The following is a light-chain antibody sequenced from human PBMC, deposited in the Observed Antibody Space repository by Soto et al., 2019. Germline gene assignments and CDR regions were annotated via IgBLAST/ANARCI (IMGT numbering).Light chain of an antibody. J-gene: IGKJ4*01. V-gene: IGKV3-20*01. CDR3: QQYGSSPLT. CDR2: GAS. Sequence: IVVTMSPGTVSLSKGERASLSCRASQSVSSSYLAWYQQKPGQAPRLLIYGASSRATGIPDRFSGSGSGTDFTLTISRLEPEDFAVYYCQQYGSSPLTFGGGTKVDIK. CDR1: QSVSSSY.